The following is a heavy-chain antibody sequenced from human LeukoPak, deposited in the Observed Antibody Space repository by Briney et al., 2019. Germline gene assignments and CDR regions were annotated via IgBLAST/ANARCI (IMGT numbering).Heavy chain of an antibody. CDR1: GFTFDDYA. V-gene: IGHV3-9*01. CDR2: ISWNSGGI. J-gene: IGHJ4*02. CDR3: AKDILYSSGWYGFDY. Sequence: GRSLRLSCAASGFTFDDYAMHWVRQAPGKGLEWVSGISWNSGGIGYADSVKGRFTISRDNAKNSLYLQMNSLRAEDTALYYCAKDILYSSGWYGFDYWGQGTLVTVSS. D-gene: IGHD6-19*01.